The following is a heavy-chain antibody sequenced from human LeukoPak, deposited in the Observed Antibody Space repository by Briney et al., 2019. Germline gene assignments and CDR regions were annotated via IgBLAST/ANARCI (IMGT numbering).Heavy chain of an antibody. CDR1: GGSFSGYY. V-gene: IGHV4-34*01. CDR3: ARRSERITIFGVVMRPGYFDY. Sequence: SETLSLTCAVYGGSFSGYYWSWIRQPPGKGLEWIGEINHSGSTNYNPSLKSRVTISVDTSKNQFSLKLSSVTAADTAVYYCARRSERITIFGVVMRPGYFDYWGQGTLVTVSS. D-gene: IGHD3-3*01. J-gene: IGHJ4*02. CDR2: INHSGST.